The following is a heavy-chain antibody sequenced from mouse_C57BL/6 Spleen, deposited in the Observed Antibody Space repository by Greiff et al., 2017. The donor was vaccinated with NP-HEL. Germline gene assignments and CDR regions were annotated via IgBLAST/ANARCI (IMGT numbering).Heavy chain of an antibody. CDR3: ARYDYGNSGAY. CDR2: IYPRSGNT. Sequence: VQLQQSGAELARPGASVKLSCKASGYTFTSYGISWVKQRPGQGLEWIGEIYPRSGNTYYNEKFKGKATLTADKSSSTAYMELRSLTSEDSAVYLCARYDYGNSGAYWGQGTLVTVSA. J-gene: IGHJ3*01. CDR1: GYTFTSYG. D-gene: IGHD2-1*01. V-gene: IGHV1-81*01.